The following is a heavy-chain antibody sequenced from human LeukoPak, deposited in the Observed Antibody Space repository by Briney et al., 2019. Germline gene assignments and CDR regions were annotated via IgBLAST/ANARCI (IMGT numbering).Heavy chain of an antibody. D-gene: IGHD3-22*01. CDR1: GGSISSYY. Sequence: PSETLSLTCTVSGGSISSYYWSWIRQPPGKGLEWIGYIYYSGSTNYNPSLKSRVTISVDTSKNQFSLKLSSVTAADTAVYYCARGRRIYDSSGYYDCWGQGTLVTVSS. J-gene: IGHJ4*02. CDR2: IYYSGST. CDR3: ARGRRIYDSSGYYDC. V-gene: IGHV4-59*01.